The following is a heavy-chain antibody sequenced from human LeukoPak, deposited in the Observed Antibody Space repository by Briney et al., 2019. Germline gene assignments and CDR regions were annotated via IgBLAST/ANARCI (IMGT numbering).Heavy chain of an antibody. Sequence: ASVKVSCKASGYTFTGYYMHWVRQAPGQGLEWMGRINPNSGGTNCAQKFQGRVTMTRDTSISTAYMELSKLRSDDTAVYYCARGKRITIFGVAHNWFDPWGQGTLVTVSS. CDR1: GYTFTGYY. CDR3: ARGKRITIFGVAHNWFDP. V-gene: IGHV1-2*06. D-gene: IGHD3-3*01. J-gene: IGHJ5*02. CDR2: INPNSGGT.